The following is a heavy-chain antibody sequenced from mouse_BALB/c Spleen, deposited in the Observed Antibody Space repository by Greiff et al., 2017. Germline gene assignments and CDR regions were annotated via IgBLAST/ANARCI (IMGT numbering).Heavy chain of an antibody. Sequence: VQLQQSGPELVKPGASVKISCKASGYTFTDYNMHWVKQSHGKSLEWIGYIYPYNGGTGYNQKFKSKATLTVDNSSSTAYMELRSLTSEDSAVYYCAWDGSSFYWYFDVWGAGTTVTVSS. D-gene: IGHD1-1*01. CDR3: AWDGSSFYWYFDV. J-gene: IGHJ1*01. CDR1: GYTFTDYN. CDR2: IYPYNGGT. V-gene: IGHV1S29*02.